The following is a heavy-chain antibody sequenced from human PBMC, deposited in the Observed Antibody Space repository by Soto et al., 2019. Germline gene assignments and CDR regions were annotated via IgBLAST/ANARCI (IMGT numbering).Heavy chain of an antibody. CDR2: IYYSGST. CDR1: GGSISSYY. V-gene: IGHV4-59*01. Sequence: PSETLSLTCTVSGGSISSYYWRWIRQPPGKGLEWIGYIYYSGSTNYNPSLKSRVTISVDTSKNQFSLKMSSVTAADTAVYYCARVMGLRYFDWLPAPGGMDVWGQGTTVTVS. D-gene: IGHD3-9*01. J-gene: IGHJ6*02. CDR3: ARVMGLRYFDWLPAPGGMDV.